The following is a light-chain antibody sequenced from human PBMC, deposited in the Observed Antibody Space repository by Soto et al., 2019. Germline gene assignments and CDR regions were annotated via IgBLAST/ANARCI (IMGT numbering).Light chain of an antibody. V-gene: IGLV2-11*01. CDR1: SSDVGGYNY. CDR3: CSYAGSPWV. CDR2: DVS. Sequence: QSALTQPRSVSGSPGQSVTISCTGTSSDVGGYNYVSWYQQHPGKAPKLMIYDVSKRPSGVPDRFSGSKSGNTASLTISGLQAEDEADYYCCSYAGSPWVFGGGTKVNVL. J-gene: IGLJ3*02.